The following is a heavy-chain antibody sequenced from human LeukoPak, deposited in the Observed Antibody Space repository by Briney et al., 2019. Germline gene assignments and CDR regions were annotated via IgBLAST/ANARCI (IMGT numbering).Heavy chain of an antibody. Sequence: SETLSLTCTVSGGSISSSSYHWGWIRQPPGKGLEWIGNIYYNGITFYNPSLKSRVTISVDTSKNQFSLTQSSVTAADTAVYYCARYDSSGYVCWGQGTLVTVSS. J-gene: IGHJ4*02. D-gene: IGHD3-22*01. V-gene: IGHV4-39*01. CDR1: GGSISSSSYH. CDR3: ARYDSSGYVC. CDR2: IYYNGIT.